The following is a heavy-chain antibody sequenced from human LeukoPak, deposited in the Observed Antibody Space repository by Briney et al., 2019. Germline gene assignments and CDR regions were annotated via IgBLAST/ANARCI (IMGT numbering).Heavy chain of an antibody. J-gene: IGHJ4*02. Sequence: GGSLRLSCAASGFTFSSSTMNWVRQAPGKGLEWVSSISSTGTYIYYADSVKGRFTISRDNAKNSLYLQMNSLRAEDTALYYCARDPSYSSSWYGDHWGQGTLVTVSS. V-gene: IGHV3-21*04. CDR2: ISSTGTYI. CDR3: ARDPSYSSSWYGDH. D-gene: IGHD6-13*01. CDR1: GFTFSSST.